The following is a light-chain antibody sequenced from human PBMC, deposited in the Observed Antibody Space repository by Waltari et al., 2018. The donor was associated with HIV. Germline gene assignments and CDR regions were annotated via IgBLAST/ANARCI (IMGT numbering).Light chain of an antibody. CDR1: SRDVGGYNY. V-gene: IGLV2-14*01. Sequence: QSALTQPASVSGSPGQSITISCTGTSRDVGGYNYVSWFQQHPGNAPQLMSYEVSNRPSGVSNRFSGAKSGNTASLTISVLQAEDEADYYCSSYTSSSTLVFGTGTKVTVL. J-gene: IGLJ1*01. CDR3: SSYTSSSTLV. CDR2: EVS.